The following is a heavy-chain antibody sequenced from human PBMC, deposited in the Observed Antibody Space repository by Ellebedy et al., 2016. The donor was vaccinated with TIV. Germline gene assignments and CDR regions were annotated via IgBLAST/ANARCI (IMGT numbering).Heavy chain of an antibody. J-gene: IGHJ6*02. CDR3: AKDWKWNVRNYGMNV. D-gene: IGHD1-1*01. V-gene: IGHV3-30*18. CDR1: GFSFSNYD. Sequence: PGGSLRLSCATAGFSFSNYDIHWVRQAPGKGLEWVAVISYDGSNQNYADSVKGRFTISRDNSKNTLSLQMNSLRPEDTAVYYCAKDWKWNVRNYGMNVWGQGTTVTVS. CDR2: ISYDGSNQ.